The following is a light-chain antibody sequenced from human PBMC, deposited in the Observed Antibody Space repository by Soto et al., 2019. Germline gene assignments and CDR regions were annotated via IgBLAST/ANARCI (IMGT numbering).Light chain of an antibody. CDR3: QQFYNTPPYT. V-gene: IGKV4-1*01. Sequence: DTVMTQSPDSLAVSLGERATINCKSSQSVFPRANNMNSLAWYQQKPGQSPKLLISWASIRDSGVPDRFSGSGSGTDFTLTINSLQAEDAAVYYCQQFYNTPPYTFGQGTRLEIK. CDR2: WAS. J-gene: IGKJ2*01. CDR1: QSVFPRANNMNS.